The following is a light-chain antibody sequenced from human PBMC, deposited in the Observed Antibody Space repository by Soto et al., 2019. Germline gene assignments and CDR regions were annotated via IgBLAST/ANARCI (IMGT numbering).Light chain of an antibody. J-gene: IGKJ5*01. CDR3: QRYDSVPPN. Sequence: DIQMTQSPSSLSASVGDRVTITCQASHDIKKYLNWYQEKPGKAPKLLIFDASNLQTGVPSRFSGSGSGTHFTFTISGLQPEDIATYYCQRYDSVPPNFGRGTRLDIK. CDR1: HDIKKY. V-gene: IGKV1-33*01. CDR2: DAS.